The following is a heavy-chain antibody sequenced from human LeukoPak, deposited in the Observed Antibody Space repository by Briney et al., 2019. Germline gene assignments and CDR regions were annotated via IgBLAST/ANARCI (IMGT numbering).Heavy chain of an antibody. Sequence: GSLRLSCAASGFTLSSYAMSWVRQAPGKGLEWIGYISYSGSTDYNPSLKSRVTMSVDTSINQFSLKLSSVTAADTAVYYCARDWLKGSTSRMLVGYWGQGTLVTVSS. CDR1: GFTLSSYA. CDR3: ARDWLKGSTSRMLVGY. V-gene: IGHV4-59*12. CDR2: ISYSGST. J-gene: IGHJ4*02. D-gene: IGHD2-2*01.